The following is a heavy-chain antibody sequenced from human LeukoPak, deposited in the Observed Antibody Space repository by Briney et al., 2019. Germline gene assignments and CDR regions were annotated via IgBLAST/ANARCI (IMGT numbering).Heavy chain of an antibody. J-gene: IGHJ4*02. CDR3: ARDQAGAGRDY. Sequence: GGSLRLSCAASGFILSSYSMHWVRQAPGKGLEWVSYISSSSNSIQYAESVKGRFTISRDNAKDSLFLQMNSLRAEDTAVYYCARDQAGAGRDYWGQGTLVTVSS. D-gene: IGHD6-13*01. CDR1: GFILSSYS. V-gene: IGHV3-48*01. CDR2: ISSSSNSI.